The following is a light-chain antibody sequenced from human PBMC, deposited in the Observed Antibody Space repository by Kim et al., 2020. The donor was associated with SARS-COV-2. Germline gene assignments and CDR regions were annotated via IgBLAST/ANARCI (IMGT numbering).Light chain of an antibody. V-gene: IGKV3-15*01. CDR3: QHYNNWPLT. CDR1: QSMRSD. CDR2: GVS. J-gene: IGKJ4*01. Sequence: VSPVERATHSCRASQSMRSDLAWYQQKPGQAPRLLVYGVSARATGIPARFSGSGSGTEFTLTISSLQSEDFAVYYCQHYNNWPLTFGGGTKVDIK.